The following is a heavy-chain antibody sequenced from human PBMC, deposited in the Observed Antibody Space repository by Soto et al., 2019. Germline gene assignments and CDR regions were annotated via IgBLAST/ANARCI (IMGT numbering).Heavy chain of an antibody. J-gene: IGHJ4*02. D-gene: IGHD1-26*01. V-gene: IGHV3-30-3*01. CDR2: ISYDGSNT. CDR1: GFTFSSFA. Sequence: QVQLVESGGGVLQPGRSLRLSCAASGFTFSSFAMHWVRQAPGKGLEWVAFISYDGSNTYYADSVKGRVTISRDNSKKTVYLEINSLRAEDTAVYHCAKELTLGIVGAWGHYFEYWGQGTLVTVSS. CDR3: AKELTLGIVGAWGHYFEY.